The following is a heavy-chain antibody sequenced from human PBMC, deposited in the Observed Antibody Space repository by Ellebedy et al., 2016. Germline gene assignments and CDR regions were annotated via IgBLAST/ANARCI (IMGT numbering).Heavy chain of an antibody. CDR1: GGSISSYY. CDR3: ARELTYYYDSSGYNDY. Sequence: SETLSLTCTVSGGSISSYYWSWIRQPPGKGLEWIGYIYYSGSTNYNPSLKSRVTISVDTSKNQFSLKLSSVTAADTAVYYCARELTYYYDSSGYNDYWGQGTLITVSS. V-gene: IGHV4-59*12. J-gene: IGHJ4*02. CDR2: IYYSGST. D-gene: IGHD3-22*01.